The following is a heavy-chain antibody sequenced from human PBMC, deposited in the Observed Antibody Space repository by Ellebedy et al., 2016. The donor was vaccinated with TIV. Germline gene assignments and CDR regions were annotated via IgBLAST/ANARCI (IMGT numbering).Heavy chain of an antibody. CDR1: GFTFISYD. D-gene: IGHD3-16*01. V-gene: IGHV3-48*03. J-gene: IGHJ4*02. CDR3: AREMGRIDY. CDR2: ITSSGSYT. Sequence: GESLKISXAASGFTFISYDMHWIRQAPGKGLEWVSYITSSGSYTNYADSVKGRFTTSRDNAKKSLYLQMNSLRAEDTAVYYCAREMGRIDYWGRGTLVTVSS.